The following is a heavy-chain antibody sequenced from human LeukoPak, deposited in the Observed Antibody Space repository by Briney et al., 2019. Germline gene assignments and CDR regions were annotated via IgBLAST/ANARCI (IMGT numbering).Heavy chain of an antibody. V-gene: IGHV3-20*04. CDR2: INWNGGST. Sequence: GGSLRLSCAASGFTFDDHAMSWVRQAPGKGLEWVSNINWNGGSTGYADSVKGRFTISRDNVKNSLYLQMNSLRAEDTALYYCARGYYYDSSAYPGDYWGQGALVTVSS. CDR3: ARGYYYDSSAYPGDY. CDR1: GFTFDDHA. J-gene: IGHJ4*02. D-gene: IGHD3-22*01.